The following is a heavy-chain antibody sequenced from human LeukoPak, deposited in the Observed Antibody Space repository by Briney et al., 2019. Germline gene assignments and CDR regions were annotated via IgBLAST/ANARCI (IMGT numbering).Heavy chain of an antibody. CDR3: ARGRVRGSYYGDY. D-gene: IGHD1-26*01. CDR1: GFTFSSYA. V-gene: IGHV3-30-3*01. Sequence: SGFTFSSYAMHWVRQAPGKGLEWVAVISYDGSNKYYADSVKGRFTISRDNSKNTLYLQMNSLRAEDTAVYYCARGRVRGSYYGDYWGQGTLVTVSS. J-gene: IGHJ4*02. CDR2: ISYDGSNK.